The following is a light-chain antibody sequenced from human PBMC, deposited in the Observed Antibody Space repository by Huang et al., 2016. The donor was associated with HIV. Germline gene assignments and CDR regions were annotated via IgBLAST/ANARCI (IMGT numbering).Light chain of an antibody. Sequence: EIVLTQSPATLSLSPGASATLSCRASQSVTTYLAWYQQRPGQAPRLLIYDASNRDTGIPARFSGSGSGTDFTLTISGLEPEDFAVYYCQQRSAWPRTFGQGTKLEIK. CDR3: QQRSAWPRT. CDR1: QSVTTY. J-gene: IGKJ2*01. CDR2: DAS. V-gene: IGKV3-11*01.